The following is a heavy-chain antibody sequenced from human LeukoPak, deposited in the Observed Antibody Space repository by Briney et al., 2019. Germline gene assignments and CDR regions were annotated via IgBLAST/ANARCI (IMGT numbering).Heavy chain of an antibody. CDR2: IYSGGST. J-gene: IGHJ4*02. D-gene: IGHD6-19*01. Sequence: GGSLRLSCAASGFTVSSNYMSWVRQAPGKGLEWVSVIYSGGSTYYADSVKGRFTISRDNSKNTLYLQMNSLRAEDTAVYYCARGGIQVSGIDEIDYWARGPWSPSPQ. V-gene: IGHV3-66*02. CDR1: GFTVSSNY. CDR3: ARGGIQVSGIDEIDY.